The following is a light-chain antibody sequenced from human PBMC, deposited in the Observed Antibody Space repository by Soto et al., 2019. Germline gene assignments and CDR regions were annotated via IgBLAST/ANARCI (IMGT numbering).Light chain of an antibody. CDR3: SSYTSSTTAYV. Sequence: SPLTKAASVSGSRGQSITRSCTGTSRDVGAFNYVSWYQQRPGKAPKLMIYEVSGRPSGVSNRFSGSKSGNTASLTISGLQAEDEADYYCSSYTSSTTAYVFGTGPKVTVL. CDR1: SRDVGAFNY. CDR2: EVS. J-gene: IGLJ1*01. V-gene: IGLV2-14*01.